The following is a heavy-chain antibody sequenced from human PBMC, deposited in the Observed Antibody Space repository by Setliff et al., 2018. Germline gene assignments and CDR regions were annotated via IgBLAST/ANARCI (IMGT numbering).Heavy chain of an antibody. J-gene: IGHJ3*02. V-gene: IGHV4-38-2*01. CDR1: GYSISSGFY. CDR2: LYHNVNT. D-gene: IGHD3-3*01. Sequence: SETLSLTCAVSGYSISSGFYWVWMRQPPGKGLEWIGSLYHNVNTLYNPSLKSRVTMSVDTSKNQFSLKLRSVTAADTAVYYCARGHGTDYNFWSGYPAASFDIWGQGTMVTVSS. CDR3: ARGHGTDYNFWSGYPAASFDI.